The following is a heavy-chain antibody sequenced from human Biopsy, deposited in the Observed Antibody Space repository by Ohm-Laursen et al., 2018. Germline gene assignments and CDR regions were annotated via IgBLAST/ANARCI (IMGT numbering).Heavy chain of an antibody. V-gene: IGHV3-30*18. CDR3: AKDLRNNNWGVEN. Sequence: SLRLSCTASGFSLSSYVMHWGRQAPGTGLERVAVISDDGRNKYYIDSVRGRFTISRDNSKNTLYLQMNNLRAEDTAVFYCAKDLRNNNWGVENWGQGTLVTVSS. CDR1: GFSLSSYV. J-gene: IGHJ4*02. CDR2: ISDDGRNK. D-gene: IGHD7-27*01.